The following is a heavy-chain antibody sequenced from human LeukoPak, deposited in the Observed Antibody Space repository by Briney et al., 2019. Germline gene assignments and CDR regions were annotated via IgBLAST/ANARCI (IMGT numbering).Heavy chain of an antibody. V-gene: IGHV1-18*01. CDR3: ARDPPMGGSYSRPFDY. J-gene: IGHJ4*02. CDR2: ISAYNGNT. CDR1: GYTFTSYG. Sequence: ASVKVSCKASGYTFTSYGISWVRQAPGQGLEWMGWISAYNGNTNYAQKLQGKVTMTTDTSTSTAYMELRSLRSDDTAVYYCARDPPMGGSYSRPFDYWGQGTLVTVSS. D-gene: IGHD1-26*01.